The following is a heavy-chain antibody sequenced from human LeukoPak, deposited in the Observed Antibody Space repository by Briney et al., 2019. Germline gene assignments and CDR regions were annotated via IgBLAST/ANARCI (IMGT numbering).Heavy chain of an antibody. Sequence: PSETLSLTCTVSGSYISSSSYSWGWIRQPPGKGLEWIGNIYYTGTTYSNPSLKSRVTISVDTSKNQFSLKLSSVTAADTAVFYCARFTGYCSGTSCYPNAFDIWGQGTMVTVSS. D-gene: IGHD2-2*01. CDR3: ARFTGYCSGTSCYPNAFDI. V-gene: IGHV4-39*01. CDR1: GSYISSSSYS. J-gene: IGHJ3*02. CDR2: IYYTGTT.